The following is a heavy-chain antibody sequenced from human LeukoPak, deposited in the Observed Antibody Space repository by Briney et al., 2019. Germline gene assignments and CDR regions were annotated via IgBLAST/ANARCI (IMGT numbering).Heavy chain of an antibody. CDR1: GFTFSSYW. J-gene: IGHJ2*01. V-gene: IGHV3-7*03. CDR3: AREGAVAGNWYFDL. D-gene: IGHD6-19*01. Sequence: GGSLRLSCAASGFTFSSYWMTWVRQAPGKGLEWVANIKQDGSEKYYVDSVKGRFTISRDNAKNSLYLQMNSLRAEDTAVYYCAREGAVAGNWYFDLWGRGTLVTVSS. CDR2: IKQDGSEK.